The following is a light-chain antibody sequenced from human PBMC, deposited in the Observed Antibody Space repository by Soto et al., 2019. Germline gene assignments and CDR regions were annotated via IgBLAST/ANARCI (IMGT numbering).Light chain of an antibody. CDR1: QSISSW. V-gene: IGKV1-5*01. CDR3: QQYNSYSPYT. CDR2: DAS. J-gene: IGKJ2*01. Sequence: DIQMTQSPSTLSASVGDRVIITCRASQSISSWLAWYQQKPGKAPKLLIYDASNLESGVSSRFSGSGSGTEFTLTISNLQPDDFATYYCQQYNSYSPYTFGQGTKLEIK.